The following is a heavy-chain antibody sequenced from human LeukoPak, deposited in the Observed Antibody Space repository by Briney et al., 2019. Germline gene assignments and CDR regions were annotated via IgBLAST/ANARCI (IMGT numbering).Heavy chain of an antibody. V-gene: IGHV4-59*01. CDR3: ARRGTSVTNGGAFDI. D-gene: IGHD4-17*01. Sequence: KPSETLSLTCTVSGGSISSYYWSWIRQPPGKGLVWIGYIYYSGSTNYNPSLKSRVTISVDTSKNQFSLKLSSVTAADTAVYYCARRGTSVTNGGAFDIWGQGTMVTVSS. CDR1: GGSISSYY. J-gene: IGHJ3*02. CDR2: IYYSGST.